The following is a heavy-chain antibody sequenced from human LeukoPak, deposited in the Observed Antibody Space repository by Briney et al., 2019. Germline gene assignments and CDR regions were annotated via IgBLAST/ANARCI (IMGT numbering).Heavy chain of an antibody. CDR1: GFTFSSYG. Sequence: QPGRSLRLSCAASGFTFSSYGMHWVRQAPGKGLEWVAVISYDGSNKYYADSVKGRFTISRDNSKNTLYLQMNSLRAEDTAVYYCAKDRHSGYGVYWGQGTLVTVSS. D-gene: IGHD5-12*01. J-gene: IGHJ4*02. CDR3: AKDRHSGYGVY. V-gene: IGHV3-30*18. CDR2: ISYDGSNK.